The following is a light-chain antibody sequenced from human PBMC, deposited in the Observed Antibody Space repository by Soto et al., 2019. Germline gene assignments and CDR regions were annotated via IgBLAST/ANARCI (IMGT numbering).Light chain of an antibody. CDR2: GAS. Sequence: EIVMTQSPATLSASPGERVTLPCRASQTISSGLAWYQQKPGQAPKLLIYGASTRATGIPARFSGSGSGTAFTLTITSLQSEDFAVYYCQQYNNWPPITFGPGTRLDIK. CDR3: QQYNNWPPIT. V-gene: IGKV3-15*01. CDR1: QTISSG. J-gene: IGKJ5*01.